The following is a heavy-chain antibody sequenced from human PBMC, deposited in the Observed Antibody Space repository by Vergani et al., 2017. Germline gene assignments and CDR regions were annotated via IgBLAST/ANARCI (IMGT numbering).Heavy chain of an antibody. D-gene: IGHD2-15*01. J-gene: IGHJ6*03. V-gene: IGHV3-48*02. CDR1: GFTLNNYK. Sequence: EVQLVESGGDLVQPGGSLRLSCEVSGFTLNNYKMKWVRQAPGKGLEWIAYISSRSDTTFYADSVKGRFTISRDNAKNSLYLQMNRLRDEDTGVYYCARVAVTPPHDYYYYMDVWGKGTTVTVSS. CDR2: ISSRSDTT. CDR3: ARVAVTPPHDYYYYMDV.